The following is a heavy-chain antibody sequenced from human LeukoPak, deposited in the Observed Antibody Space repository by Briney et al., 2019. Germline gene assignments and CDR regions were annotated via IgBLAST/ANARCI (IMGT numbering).Heavy chain of an antibody. CDR1: GYSFTSYW. J-gene: IGHJ5*02. D-gene: IGHD6-19*01. CDR2: IYGGGST. Sequence: GESLKISCKGSGYSFTSYWIGWVRQAPGKGLEWVSVIYGGGSTYYADSVKGRFTISRDTPKNTLYLQMNSLRVEDTAVYYCASWPIGWYGGDPWGQGTLVTVSS. CDR3: ASWPIGWYGGDP. V-gene: IGHV3-53*01.